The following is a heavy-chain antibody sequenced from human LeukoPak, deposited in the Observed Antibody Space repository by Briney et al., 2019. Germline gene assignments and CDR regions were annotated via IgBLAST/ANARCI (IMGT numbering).Heavy chain of an antibody. J-gene: IGHJ3*02. CDR2: IYTSGST. CDR3: ARGEWELHGAFDI. CDR1: GGSISSGSYY. V-gene: IGHV4-61*02. D-gene: IGHD1-26*01. Sequence: PSQTLSLTCTVSGGSISSGSYYWSWIRQPAGKGLEWIGRIYTSGSTNYNPSLKSRVTISVDTSKNQFSLKLSSVTAADTAVYYCARGEWELHGAFDIWGQGTMVTVSS.